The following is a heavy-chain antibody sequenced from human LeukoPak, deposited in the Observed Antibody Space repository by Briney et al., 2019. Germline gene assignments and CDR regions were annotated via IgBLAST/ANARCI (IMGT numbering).Heavy chain of an antibody. J-gene: IGHJ4*02. V-gene: IGHV3-7*03. Sequence: PGRSLRLSCAASGFTFSSYGMHWVRQAPGKGLEWVANIKPDGSEKSYVDSVKGRFTISRDNAKNSLYLQMSSLRPDDTGVYYCATQPAAADVDYWGQGALVTVSS. CDR3: ATQPAAADVDY. CDR2: IKPDGSEK. D-gene: IGHD2-2*01. CDR1: GFTFSSYG.